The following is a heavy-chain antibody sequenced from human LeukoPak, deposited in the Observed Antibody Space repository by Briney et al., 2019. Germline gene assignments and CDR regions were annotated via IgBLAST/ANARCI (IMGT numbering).Heavy chain of an antibody. CDR3: ASPPRWSSGWYAFDY. V-gene: IGHV5-51*01. D-gene: IGHD6-19*01. CDR1: GYSFTSYW. J-gene: IGHJ4*02. CDR2: IYPVDSDT. Sequence: GESLKISCKGSGYSFTSYWIGWGRQMPGKGVEWMGIIYPVDSDTRYSPSFQGQGTIPADKSISNAYLQWSSLKASDTAMYYCASPPRWSSGWYAFDYWGQGTLATVSS.